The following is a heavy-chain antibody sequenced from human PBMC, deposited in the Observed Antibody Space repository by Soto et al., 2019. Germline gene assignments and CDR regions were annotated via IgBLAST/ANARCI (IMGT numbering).Heavy chain of an antibody. Sequence: SETLSLTCAVSGGSVSSGSYYWSWIRQPPGKGLEWIGYIYYSGSTNYNPSLKSRVTISVDTSKNQFSLKLSPVTAADTAVYYCARVPGIAVAGTQGYFDYWGQGTLVTVSS. CDR1: GGSVSSGSYY. D-gene: IGHD6-19*01. V-gene: IGHV4-61*01. CDR2: IYYSGST. CDR3: ARVPGIAVAGTQGYFDY. J-gene: IGHJ4*02.